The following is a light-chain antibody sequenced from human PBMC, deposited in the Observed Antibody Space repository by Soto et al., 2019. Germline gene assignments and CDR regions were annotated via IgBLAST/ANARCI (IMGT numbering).Light chain of an antibody. V-gene: IGKV3-15*01. CDR2: DTS. J-gene: IGKJ4*01. CDR3: QPYNNWPLT. Sequence: MTQSPSSLSASVGDRVTITCRASQSISNNIYLAWYQHKPGQTPRLLIYDTSTRATGVPTRFSGSRSGAEFTLTINSLQSEDFAVYYCQPYNNWPLTFGGGTKVDIK. CDR1: QSISNN.